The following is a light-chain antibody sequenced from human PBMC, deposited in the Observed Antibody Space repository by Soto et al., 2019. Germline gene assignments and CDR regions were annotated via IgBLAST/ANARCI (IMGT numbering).Light chain of an antibody. V-gene: IGKV3-15*01. CDR2: GAS. CDR3: QQYNNWWT. Sequence: EIVMKQSPATLSVSPGERATLSCRASQSVSSNLAWYQQQPGQAPRLLIYGASTRATGIPARFSGSGSGTEFTLTISSLQSEDFAVDYCQQYNNWWTFGQGIKVEIK. J-gene: IGKJ1*01. CDR1: QSVSSN.